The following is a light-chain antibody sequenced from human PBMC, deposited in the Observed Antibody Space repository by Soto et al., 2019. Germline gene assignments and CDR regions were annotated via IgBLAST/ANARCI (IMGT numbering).Light chain of an antibody. J-gene: IGLJ2*01. Sequence: SYELTQPPSVSVAPEKTATITCGGNNIGNKRVHWYRQKPGQAPVLLISYDSDRPSGIPERFSGSNSENTATLTISRVEAGDEADYYCQAWDSSTVVFGGGTKLTVL. CDR3: QAWDSSTVV. V-gene: IGLV3-21*01. CDR2: YDS. CDR1: NIGNKR.